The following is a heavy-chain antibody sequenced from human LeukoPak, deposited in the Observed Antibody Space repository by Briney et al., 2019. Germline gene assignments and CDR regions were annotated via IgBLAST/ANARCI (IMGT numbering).Heavy chain of an antibody. J-gene: IGHJ4*02. D-gene: IGHD2-2*01. Sequence: SETLSLTCAVYGGSFSGYYWSWIRQPPGKGLEWIGEINHSGSTNYNPSLKSRATISVDTSKNQFSLKLSSVTAADTAVYYCARGPLHTDIVVVPAAMRFDYWGQGTLVTVSS. CDR1: GGSFSGYY. CDR3: ARGPLHTDIVVVPAAMRFDY. V-gene: IGHV4-34*01. CDR2: INHSGST.